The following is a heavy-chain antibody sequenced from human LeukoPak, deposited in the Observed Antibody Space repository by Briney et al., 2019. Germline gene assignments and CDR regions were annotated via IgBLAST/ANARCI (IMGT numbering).Heavy chain of an antibody. CDR2: IIPILGIA. D-gene: IGHD1-26*01. Sequence: GASVKVSCKASGGTFSSYAISWVRQAPGQGLEWMGRIIPILGIANYAQKFQGRVTITADKSTSTAYMELSSLRSEDTAVYYCASASGATKERQEYGAQPRDWGQGTLVTVSS. CDR1: GGTFSSYA. V-gene: IGHV1-69*04. CDR3: ASASGATKERQEYGAQPRD. J-gene: IGHJ4*02.